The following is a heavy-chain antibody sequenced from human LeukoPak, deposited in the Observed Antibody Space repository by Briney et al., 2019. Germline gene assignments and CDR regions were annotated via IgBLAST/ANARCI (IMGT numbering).Heavy chain of an antibody. Sequence: SETLSLTCAVYVGSFSGYYWSWIRQPPGKGLEWIGEINHSGSTNYNPSLKSRVTISVDTSKNQFSLKLSSVTAADTAVYYCARDGTSSSWYRPGEAFDIWGQGTMVTVSS. J-gene: IGHJ3*02. CDR2: INHSGST. V-gene: IGHV4-34*01. CDR3: ARDGTSSSWYRPGEAFDI. CDR1: VGSFSGYY. D-gene: IGHD6-13*01.